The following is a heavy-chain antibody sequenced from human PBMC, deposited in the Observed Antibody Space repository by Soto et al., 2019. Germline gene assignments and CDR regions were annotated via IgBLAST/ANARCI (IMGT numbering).Heavy chain of an antibody. CDR2: IIPILGIA. Sequence: QVQLVQSGAAVKKPGSSVKVSCKASGGTFSSYIINWVRQAPGQGLEWMGRIIPILGIAKYAQKFQGRVTITADKSTSTAYLELSSLRPEDTAVYYCSRGLHYDSISLDDYWGQGTLVTVSS. CDR1: GGTFSSYI. J-gene: IGHJ4*02. D-gene: IGHD3-22*01. V-gene: IGHV1-69*02. CDR3: SRGLHYDSISLDDY.